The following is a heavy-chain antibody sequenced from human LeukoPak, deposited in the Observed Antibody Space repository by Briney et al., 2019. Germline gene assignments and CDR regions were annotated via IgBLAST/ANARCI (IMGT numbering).Heavy chain of an antibody. Sequence: GGSLRLTCAASGFTFSDHYIDWVRQAPGKGLEWVGRARNRGNGYNTQYAASVKGRFTFSRDDSENTVYLQMNSLKTEDTAVYFCARIMRVDYGTYYFDYWGQGTLVTVSS. D-gene: IGHD4/OR15-4a*01. J-gene: IGHJ4*02. CDR3: ARIMRVDYGTYYFDY. CDR2: ARNRGNGYNT. V-gene: IGHV3-72*01. CDR1: GFTFSDHY.